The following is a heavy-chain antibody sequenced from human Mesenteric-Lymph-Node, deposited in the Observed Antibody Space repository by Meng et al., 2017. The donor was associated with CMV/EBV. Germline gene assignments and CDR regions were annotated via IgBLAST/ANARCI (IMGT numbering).Heavy chain of an antibody. CDR3: AKGTYYYGMDV. J-gene: IGHJ6*02. CDR2: IKHDGSEK. CDR1: GFTFSSYS. Sequence: GESLKISCAASGFTFSSYSMNWVRQAPGKGLGWVASIKHDGSEKYYVDSVKGRFTVSRDNANNSLYVQMNSLRVDDTAVYYCAKGTYYYGMDVWGQGIRVTVSS. V-gene: IGHV3-7*01.